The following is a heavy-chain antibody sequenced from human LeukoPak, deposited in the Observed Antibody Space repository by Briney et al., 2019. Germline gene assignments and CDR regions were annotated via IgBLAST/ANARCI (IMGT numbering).Heavy chain of an antibody. J-gene: IGHJ4*02. CDR2: IYTSGST. CDR1: GGSISSGSYY. V-gene: IGHV4-61*02. D-gene: IGHD2-15*01. CDR3: ARDTGYFDY. Sequence: SQTLSLTCTGSGGSISSGSYYWSWIRQPAGKGLEWIGRIYTSGSTNYNPSLKSRVTISVDTSKNQFSLKLSSVTAADTAVYYCARDTGYFDYWGQGTLVTVSS.